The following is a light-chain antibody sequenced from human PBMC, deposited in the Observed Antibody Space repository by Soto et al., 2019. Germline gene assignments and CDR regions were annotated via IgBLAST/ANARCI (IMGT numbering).Light chain of an antibody. Sequence: QSVLTQPASVSGSPGQSITISCTGTSSDVGSYNYVSWYQQHPGQAPRLMIYDVSNRPSGVSNRFSGSKSGNTASLSISGLQADDAADYYYSYYTRDNTGVFGGGTKLTVL. J-gene: IGLJ2*01. CDR2: DVS. CDR3: SYYTRDNTGV. CDR1: SSDVGSYNY. V-gene: IGLV2-14*03.